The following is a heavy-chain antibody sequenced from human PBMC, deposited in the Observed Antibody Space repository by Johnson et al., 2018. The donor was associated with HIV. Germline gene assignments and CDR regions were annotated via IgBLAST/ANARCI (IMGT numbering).Heavy chain of an antibody. CDR1: GFTFSSYG. V-gene: IGHV3-30*02. CDR2: IRYDGSNK. CDR3: ALVLGYCSGGSCYDAFDI. D-gene: IGHD2-15*01. Sequence: QVQLVESGGGVVQPGGSLRLSCAASGFTFSSYGMHWVSQAPGKGLEWVAFIRYDGSNKYYADSVKGRFTISRDNSKNTLYLQMNSLRAEDTAVYYCALVLGYCSGGSCYDAFDIWGQGTMVTVSS. J-gene: IGHJ3*02.